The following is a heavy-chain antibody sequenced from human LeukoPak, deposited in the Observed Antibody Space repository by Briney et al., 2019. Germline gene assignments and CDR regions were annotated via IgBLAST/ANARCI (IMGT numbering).Heavy chain of an antibody. CDR1: GGSISSYY. J-gene: IGHJ6*03. CDR2: IYYSGST. CDR3: ARVASIAARNAGGDYYYYYMDV. V-gene: IGHV4-59*12. D-gene: IGHD6-6*01. Sequence: SETLSLTCTVSGGSISSYYWSWIRQPPGKGLEWIGYIYYSGSTNYNPSLKSRVTMSVDTSKNQFSLKLSSVTAADTAVYYCARVASIAARNAGGDYYYYYMDVWGKGTTVTVSS.